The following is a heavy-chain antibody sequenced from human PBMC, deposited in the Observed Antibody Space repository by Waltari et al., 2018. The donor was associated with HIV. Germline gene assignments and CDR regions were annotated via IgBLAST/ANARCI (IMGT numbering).Heavy chain of an antibody. D-gene: IGHD2-15*01. J-gene: IGHJ3*02. CDR2: INAGNGNT. CDR1: GYTFTSYA. V-gene: IGHV1-3*01. Sequence: QVQLVQSGAEVKKPGASVKVSCKASGYTFTSYAMHWVRQAPGQRLEWMGWINAGNGNTKYSQKFQGRVTITRDTSASTAYMELSSLRSEDTAVYYCARDPCSGGSCYAKGAFDIWGQGTMVTVSS. CDR3: ARDPCSGGSCYAKGAFDI.